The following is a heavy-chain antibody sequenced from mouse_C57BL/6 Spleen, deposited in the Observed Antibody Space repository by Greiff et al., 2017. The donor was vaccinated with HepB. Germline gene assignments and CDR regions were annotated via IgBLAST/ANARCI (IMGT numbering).Heavy chain of an antibody. D-gene: IGHD1-1*01. Sequence: DVHLVESGGDLVKPGGSLKLSCAASGFTFSSYGMSWVRQTPDKRLEWVATISSGGSYTYYPDSVKGRFTISRDNAKNTLYLQMSSLKSEDTAMYYCARQEDGSSYRYFDYWGQGTTLTVSS. CDR3: ARQEDGSSYRYFDY. CDR1: GFTFSSYG. CDR2: ISSGGSYT. J-gene: IGHJ2*01. V-gene: IGHV5-6*01.